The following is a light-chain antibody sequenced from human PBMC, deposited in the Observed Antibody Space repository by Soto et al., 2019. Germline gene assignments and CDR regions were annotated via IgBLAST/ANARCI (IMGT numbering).Light chain of an antibody. J-gene: IGKJ1*01. V-gene: IGKV3-20*01. CDR2: GVS. CDR3: EQYGSSPRT. CDR1: QSVSSNY. Sequence: PGERATLSCSASQSVSSNYFAXYQXKXGXXXRXXXYGVSSRATGIPGRFSGGGSGTDFTLTISRLEPEDFAVYYCEQYGSSPRTFGQGTKVDI.